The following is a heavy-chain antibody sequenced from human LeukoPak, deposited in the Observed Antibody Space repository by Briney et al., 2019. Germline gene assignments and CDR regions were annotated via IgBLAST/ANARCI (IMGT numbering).Heavy chain of an antibody. V-gene: IGHV4-59*08. J-gene: IGHJ3*02. CDR1: GVSISSYY. D-gene: IGHD3-22*01. CDR2: IYYSGST. Sequence: PSETLSLTCTVSGVSISSYYWGWIRQPPGKGLEWIGYIYYSGSTNYNPSLKSRVTISVDTSKNQFSLKLSSVTAADTAVYYCATSGVRNYYDSSGYPFDAFDIWGQGTMVTVSS. CDR3: ATSGVRNYYDSSGYPFDAFDI.